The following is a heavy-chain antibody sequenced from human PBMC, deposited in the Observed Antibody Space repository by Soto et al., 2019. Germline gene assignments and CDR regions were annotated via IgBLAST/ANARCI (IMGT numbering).Heavy chain of an antibody. Sequence: QVQLVQSGAEVKKPGSSVKVSCKASGGTFSSYAISWVRQAPGQGLEWMGRIIPILGIANYAQKFQGRVTITADKSTSTAYMELSSLRSEDTAVYYCARETMTNYGMDVWGQGTTVTVSS. J-gene: IGHJ6*02. CDR1: GGTFSSYA. V-gene: IGHV1-69*04. CDR3: ARETMTNYGMDV. CDR2: IIPILGIA. D-gene: IGHD3-3*01.